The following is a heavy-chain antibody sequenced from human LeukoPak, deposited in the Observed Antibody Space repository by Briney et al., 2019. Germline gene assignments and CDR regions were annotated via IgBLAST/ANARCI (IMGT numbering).Heavy chain of an antibody. V-gene: IGHV1-2*02. CDR2: INPNSGGT. CDR1: GYTFTGYY. D-gene: IGHD6-19*01. CDR3: ATDRSSIAVSD. J-gene: IGHJ4*02. Sequence: ASVRVSCKASGYTFTGYYMHWVRQAPGQGLEWMGWINPNSGGTNYAQKFQGRVTMTRDTSISTAYMELSSLGSEDTAVYYCATDRSSIAVSDWGQGTMVTVSS.